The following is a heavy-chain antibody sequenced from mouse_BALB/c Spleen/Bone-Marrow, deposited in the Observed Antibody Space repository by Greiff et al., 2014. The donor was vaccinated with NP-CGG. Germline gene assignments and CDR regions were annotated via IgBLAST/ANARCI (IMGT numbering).Heavy chain of an antibody. CDR1: GFNIKDAY. CDR2: IDPANGNT. J-gene: IGHJ4*01. V-gene: IGHV14-3*02. D-gene: IGHD2-13*01. Sequence: EVQLQQSGAELVKPGASVKLSCTASGFNIKDAYMHWAKQRPEQGLEWVGRIDPANGNTKYDPKFQGKATITADTSSNTAYLQLSSLTSEDTAVYYCARRLGDYSYAMDYWGQGTSVTVSS. CDR3: ARRLGDYSYAMDY.